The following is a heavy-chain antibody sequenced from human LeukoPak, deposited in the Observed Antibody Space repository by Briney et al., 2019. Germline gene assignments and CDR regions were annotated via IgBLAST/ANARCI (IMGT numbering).Heavy chain of an antibody. J-gene: IGHJ4*02. CDR3: ARAKYSSKDPFDY. V-gene: IGHV3-66*01. CDR1: GFTVSSNY. Sequence: GGSLGLSCAASGFTVSSNYMSWVRQAPGKGLEWVSVIYSGGSTYYADSVKGRFTISRDNSKNTLYLQMNSLRAEDTAVYYCARAKYSSKDPFDYWGQGTLVTVSS. CDR2: IYSGGST. D-gene: IGHD6-13*01.